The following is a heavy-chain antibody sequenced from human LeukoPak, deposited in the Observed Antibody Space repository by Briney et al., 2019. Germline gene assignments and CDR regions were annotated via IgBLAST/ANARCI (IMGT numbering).Heavy chain of an antibody. V-gene: IGHV3-23*01. CDR2: ISGSGGTA. J-gene: IGHJ3*02. Sequence: GVSLRLSCAASRFTFSTYAMNWVRQAPGKGLEWVSAISGSGGTAYYADSVKGRFTISRDNWNNTVYVQMNSLRADDTAVYYCAKGSSTMTTRAAFDIWGQGTMVTVSS. CDR3: AKGSSTMTTRAAFDI. D-gene: IGHD4-17*01. CDR1: RFTFSTYA.